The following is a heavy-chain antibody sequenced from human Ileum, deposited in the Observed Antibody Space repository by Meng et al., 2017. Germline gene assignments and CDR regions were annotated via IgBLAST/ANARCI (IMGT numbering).Heavy chain of an antibody. D-gene: IGHD2-15*01. J-gene: IGHJ4*02. CDR3: VRHGGKYFDS. V-gene: IGHV4-4*02. CDR2: IYLAGSP. CDR1: GGPISSSFY. Sequence: QWHLPGSGPGLVEPSGTLSLPCTVSGGPISSSFYWSWVRQSPGKGLEWIGQIYLAGSPNYNPSLESRVTISVDKSKNQFSLRLTSVTAADTAIFYCVRHGGKYFDSWGQGTLVTVSS.